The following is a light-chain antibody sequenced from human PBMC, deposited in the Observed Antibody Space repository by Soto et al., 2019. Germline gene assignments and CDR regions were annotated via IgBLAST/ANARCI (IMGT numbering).Light chain of an antibody. CDR2: DVT. Sequence: QSALTQPASVSGSPGQSITISCSGTSSDVGGYNYFSWYQLHPAKAPKLMIYDVTYRTSGVSDRCSDSKSGNTASLTISGLQAEDEADYYCSSYTISGVVFGGGTKVTVL. CDR3: SSYTISGVV. V-gene: IGLV2-14*01. CDR1: SSDVGGYNY. J-gene: IGLJ2*01.